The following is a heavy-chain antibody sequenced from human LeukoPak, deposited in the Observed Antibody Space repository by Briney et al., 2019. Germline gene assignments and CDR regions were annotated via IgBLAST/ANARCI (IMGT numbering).Heavy chain of an antibody. D-gene: IGHD2-2*01. CDR3: ARSYQLDY. V-gene: IGHV3-7*01. CDR1: GFYFGSFW. Sequence: GGSLRPSXVVSGFYFGSFWMTWVRQAPGKGLDWVANIKYDGSEIYYADSVKGRFTISRDNANSSLYLQLNNLRVADTALYYCARSYQLDYWGQGTLVTVSS. J-gene: IGHJ4*02. CDR2: IKYDGSEI.